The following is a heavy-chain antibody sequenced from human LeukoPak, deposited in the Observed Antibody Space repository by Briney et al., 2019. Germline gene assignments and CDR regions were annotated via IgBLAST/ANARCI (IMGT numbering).Heavy chain of an antibody. CDR1: GGTFSSYA. J-gene: IGHJ6*02. CDR3: ARDRSGSFGMDV. V-gene: IGHV1-69*13. CDR2: IIPIFGTA. D-gene: IGHD6-25*01. Sequence: ASVKVSCKASGGTFSSYAISWVRQAPGQGLEWMGGIIPIFGTANYAQKFQGRVTITAGESTSTAYMELSSLRSEDTAVYYCARDRSGSFGMDVWGQGTTVTVSS.